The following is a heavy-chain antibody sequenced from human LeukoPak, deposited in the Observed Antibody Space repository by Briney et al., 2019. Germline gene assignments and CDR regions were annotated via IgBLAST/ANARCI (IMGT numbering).Heavy chain of an antibody. CDR1: GFIFSTYA. D-gene: IGHD6-19*01. CDR2: ISGGTATNT. J-gene: IGHJ4*02. Sequence: GGSLRLSCEASGFIFSTYAMTWVRQAPGKGLEWVAAISGGTATNTYYADSVKGRFTISRNNAKNTLYLEMTSLTAEDTAVYYCTKEGTGYSSGWYYFDYWGQGSLVTVSS. V-gene: IGHV3-23*01. CDR3: TKEGTGYSSGWYYFDY.